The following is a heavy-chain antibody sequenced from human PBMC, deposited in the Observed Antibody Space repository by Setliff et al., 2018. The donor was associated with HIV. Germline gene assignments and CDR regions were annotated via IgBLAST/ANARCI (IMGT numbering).Heavy chain of an antibody. D-gene: IGHD3-3*01. CDR1: GFSLSQYW. CDR3: ARDGAREYYAFWNGPWDAFDI. V-gene: IGHV3-7*01. Sequence: ESLRLSCSASGFSLSQYWMSWVRQTPEKGLEWLANIKQDGSEKSYVASVKGRFTISRDNAKNSLYLQMNNLRAADTAVYYCARDGAREYYAFWNGPWDAFDIWGQGTVVTVSS. CDR2: IKQDGSEK. J-gene: IGHJ3*02.